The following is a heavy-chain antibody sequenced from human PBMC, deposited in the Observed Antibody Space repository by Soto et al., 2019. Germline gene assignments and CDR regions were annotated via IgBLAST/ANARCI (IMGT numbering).Heavy chain of an antibody. CDR3: ARGRYCLTGRCFPNWFDS. CDR2: IYKSATT. V-gene: IGHV4-30-4*01. J-gene: IGHJ5*01. D-gene: IGHD2-15*01. Sequence: QVQLLESGPGLVRPSQTLSLTCSVSGDSISTVDYFWAWIRQPPGQALEYIGYIYKSATTYYNPSFERRVAISLETSKSHFSLNVTSVTAADTAVYFCARGRYCLTGRCFPNWFDSWGQGTLVTVSS. CDR1: GDSISTVDYF.